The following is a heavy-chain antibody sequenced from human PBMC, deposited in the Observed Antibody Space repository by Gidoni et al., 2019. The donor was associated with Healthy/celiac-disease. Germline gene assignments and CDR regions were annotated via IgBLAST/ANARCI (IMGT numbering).Heavy chain of an antibody. Sequence: QVQLQESGPGLVKPSETLSLTCTVSGGSLSSYYWSWIRQPPGKGLEWIGYIYYSGSTNYNPSLKSRVTISVDTSKNQFSLKLSSVTAADTAVYYCARVVRYSSGSGIWFDPWGQGTLVTVSS. CDR2: IYYSGST. J-gene: IGHJ5*02. V-gene: IGHV4-59*01. D-gene: IGHD6-19*01. CDR3: ARVVRYSSGSGIWFDP. CDR1: GGSLSSYY.